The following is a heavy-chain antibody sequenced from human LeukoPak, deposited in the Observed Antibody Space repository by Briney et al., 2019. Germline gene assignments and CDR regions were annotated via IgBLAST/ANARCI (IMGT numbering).Heavy chain of an antibody. D-gene: IGHD3-3*01. J-gene: IGHJ5*02. CDR3: ARPRSGVVDFRSGVDP. CDR2: THPGHSDT. V-gene: IGHV5-51*01. CDR1: GYSFTSYW. Sequence: EKSLKISCKGSGYSFTSYWIGWVRQMPGKGLEWMGITHPGHSDTRYSPSFQGQVTISADKSISTAYLQWSSLKASDTAMYYCARPRSGVVDFRSGVDPWGQGTLVT.